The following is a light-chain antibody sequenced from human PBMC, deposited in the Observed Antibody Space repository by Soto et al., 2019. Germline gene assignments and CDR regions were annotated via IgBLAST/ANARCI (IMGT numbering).Light chain of an antibody. J-gene: IGKJ2*01. V-gene: IGKV3-15*01. CDR2: GAS. Sequence: EIVMTQSPATLSVSPGERATLSCRASQSVSSNLAWYQQKPGQAPKLLIYGASIRATGIPDRFSGSGSGSEVSITISSLQFEDFAVYYCQQYNNWPSKYTFGQGTKLEIK. CDR1: QSVSSN. CDR3: QQYNNWPSKYT.